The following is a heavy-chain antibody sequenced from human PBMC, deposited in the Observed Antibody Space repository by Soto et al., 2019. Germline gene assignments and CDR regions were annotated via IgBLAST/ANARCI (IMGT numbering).Heavy chain of an antibody. V-gene: IGHV3-23*01. Sequence: GGALRLSCAVSGFIFSNYPMSWVRQAPGKGLEWVSSVSPSGSKKYYADYVKGRFTISRDNSENRLHMKMNSLRAEDTAVYFCATPDNSGWYYIDYWGQGT. D-gene: IGHD6-19*01. CDR2: VSPSGSKK. CDR3: ATPDNSGWYYIDY. J-gene: IGHJ4*02. CDR1: GFIFSNYP.